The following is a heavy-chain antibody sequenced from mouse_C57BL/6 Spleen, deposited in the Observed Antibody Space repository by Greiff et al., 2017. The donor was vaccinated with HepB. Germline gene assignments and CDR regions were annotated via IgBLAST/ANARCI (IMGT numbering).Heavy chain of an antibody. Sequence: QVQLQQPGAELVRPGSSVKLSCKASGYTFTSYRMDWVKQRPGQGLEWIGNIYPSDSETLYNQKFKDKATLTVDKSSSTAYMQLRSLTSEDSAVYYCGRFWVDGACWDQGALVTVSA. CDR3: GRFWVDGAC. V-gene: IGHV1-61*01. D-gene: IGHD1-2*01. CDR1: GYTFTSYR. CDR2: IYPSDSET. J-gene: IGHJ3*01.